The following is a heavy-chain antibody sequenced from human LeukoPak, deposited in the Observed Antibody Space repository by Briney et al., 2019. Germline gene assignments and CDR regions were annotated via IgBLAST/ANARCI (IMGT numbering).Heavy chain of an antibody. J-gene: IGHJ4*02. CDR1: GGSISSSSYY. CDR2: IYYSGST. D-gene: IGHD3-10*01. Sequence: PSETLSLTCTVSGGSISSSSYYWGWIPQPPGKGLEWIGSIYYSGSTYYNPSLKSRVTISVDTSKTQFSLKLSSVTAADTAVYYCATLWFGELFPDYWGQGTLVTVSS. CDR3: ATLWFGELFPDY. V-gene: IGHV4-39*01.